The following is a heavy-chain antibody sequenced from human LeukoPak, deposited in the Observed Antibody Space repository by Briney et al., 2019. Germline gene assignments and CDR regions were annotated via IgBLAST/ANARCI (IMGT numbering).Heavy chain of an antibody. Sequence: GGSLRLSCAASGFTFSSYSMNWVRQAPGKGLEWVSSISSSSSYIYYADSVKGGFTISRDNAKNSLYLQMNSLRAEDTAVYYCARGRSIGGAVDYWGQGTLVTVSS. J-gene: IGHJ4*02. D-gene: IGHD3-3*02. CDR2: ISSSSSYI. V-gene: IGHV3-21*01. CDR3: ARGRSIGGAVDY. CDR1: GFTFSSYS.